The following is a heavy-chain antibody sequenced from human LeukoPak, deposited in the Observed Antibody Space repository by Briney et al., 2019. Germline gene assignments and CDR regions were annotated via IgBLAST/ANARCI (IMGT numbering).Heavy chain of an antibody. CDR1: GGTFSIYA. V-gene: IGHV1-69*13. CDR2: IIPIFGTV. J-gene: IGHJ4*02. Sequence: SVKVSCKASGGTFSIYAISWVRQAPGQGLEWMGGIIPIFGTVNYAQKFQGRVTITADESTSTAYMELSSLRSEDTAVYYCARDFNGGNFDYWGQGTLVTVSS. D-gene: IGHD2-8*01. CDR3: ARDFNGGNFDY.